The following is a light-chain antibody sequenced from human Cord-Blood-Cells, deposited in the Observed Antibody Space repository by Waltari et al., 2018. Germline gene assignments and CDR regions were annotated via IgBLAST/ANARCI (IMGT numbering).Light chain of an antibody. V-gene: IGLV1-51*02. J-gene: IGLJ7*01. CDR3: GTWDSSLSAGV. Sequence: QSVLTQPPSVSAAPGQKVTISSSGSRSNIGHNYVSWYQQLPGTAPKLLIYENNKRPSGMHYHVPSAKSDTSATLGITGLQTGNETYHYRGTWDSSLSAGVFVGGTPLTVL. CDR2: ENN. CDR1: RSNIGHNY.